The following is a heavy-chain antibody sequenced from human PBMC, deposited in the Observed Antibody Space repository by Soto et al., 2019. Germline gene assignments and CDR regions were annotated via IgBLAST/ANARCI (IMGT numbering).Heavy chain of an antibody. CDR1: DGSVNSDSYY. Sequence: VQLQESGPRLVKPSETLSLTCTVSDGSVNSDSYYWSWIRQPPGKGLEWISSVSNSGTTNYNPSLQRRVTLSVATSKSRFSRRLTPVTSEDTAVYYCARHNGVTARGLCNGRDPWGQGILVTVST. CDR3: ARHNGVTARGLCNGRDP. D-gene: IGHD2-21*02. J-gene: IGHJ5*02. CDR2: VSNSGTT. V-gene: IGHV4-61*01.